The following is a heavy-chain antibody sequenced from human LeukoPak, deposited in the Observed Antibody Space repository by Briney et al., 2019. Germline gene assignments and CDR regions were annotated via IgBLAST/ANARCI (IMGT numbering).Heavy chain of an antibody. Sequence: ASVKVSCKASGYTFTGYFMHWVRQAPGQGLEWMEWINPNSGGTNYAQKFQGRVTVTRDTSLSTAFMELSRLRSDDTAVYYCAREIEAVAAPLGYWGQGTLVTVSS. CDR1: GYTFTGYF. J-gene: IGHJ4*02. CDR3: AREIEAVAAPLGY. D-gene: IGHD6-19*01. V-gene: IGHV1-2*02. CDR2: INPNSGGT.